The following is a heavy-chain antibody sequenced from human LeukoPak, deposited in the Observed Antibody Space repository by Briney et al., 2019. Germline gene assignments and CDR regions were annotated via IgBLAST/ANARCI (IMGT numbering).Heavy chain of an antibody. V-gene: IGHV3-7*01. D-gene: IGHD3-16*01. Sequence: GESLRLSCVGSGITNYWMTWVRQAPGKGLESVANINRDSSERYYLDSVKGRFTISRDNTKSSLFLQMNSLRVEDTGIYYCATDLNWVAYWGQGARVTVSS. J-gene: IGHJ4*02. CDR2: INRDSSER. CDR3: ATDLNWVAY. CDR1: GITNYW.